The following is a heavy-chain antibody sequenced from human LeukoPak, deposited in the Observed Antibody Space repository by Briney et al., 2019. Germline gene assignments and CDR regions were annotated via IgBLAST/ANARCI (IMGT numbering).Heavy chain of an antibody. CDR1: GFTFSSYA. CDR3: ARERQNKDFWSGGDY. J-gene: IGHJ4*02. V-gene: IGHV3-7*01. CDR2: IKQDGSEK. D-gene: IGHD3-3*01. Sequence: GGSLRLSCAASGFTFSSYAMHWVRQAPGKGLEWEANIKQDGSEKYYVDSVKGRFTISRDNAKNSLYLQMNTLRPEDTAVYYCARERQNKDFWSGGDYWGQGTLVTVSS.